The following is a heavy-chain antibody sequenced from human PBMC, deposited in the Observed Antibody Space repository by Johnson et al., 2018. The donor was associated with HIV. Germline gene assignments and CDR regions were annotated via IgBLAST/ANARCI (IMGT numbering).Heavy chain of an antibody. CDR3: ARDSTPWGGDYVDYAFDI. Sequence: VQLVESGGGLVQPGGSLRLSCAASGFTFSSYAMHWVRQAPGKGLEYVSAIRSNGGRTYYANSVKGRFTISRDISKNTLYLQMGSLRAEDMAVYYCARDSTPWGGDYVDYAFDIWGQGTMVTVSS. CDR1: GFTFSSYA. D-gene: IGHD4-17*01. CDR2: IRSNGGRT. J-gene: IGHJ3*02. V-gene: IGHV3-64*01.